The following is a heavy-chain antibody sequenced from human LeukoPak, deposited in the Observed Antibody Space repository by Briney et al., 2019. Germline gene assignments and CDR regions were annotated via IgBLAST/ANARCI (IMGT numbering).Heavy chain of an antibody. Sequence: PGGSLRLSCAASGLTFSSHWMHWVRQAPGKGLEWVSSISSSSTYIYYTDSMKGRFTISRDNAKNSLYLQMNSLRAEDTAVYYCARDSTRFDYWGQGTLVTVSS. V-gene: IGHV3-21*01. CDR3: ARDSTRFDY. J-gene: IGHJ4*02. CDR2: ISSSSTYI. CDR1: GLTFSSHW.